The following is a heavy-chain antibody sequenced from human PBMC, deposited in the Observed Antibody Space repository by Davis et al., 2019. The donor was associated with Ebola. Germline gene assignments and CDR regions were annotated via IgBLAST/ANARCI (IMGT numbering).Heavy chain of an antibody. D-gene: IGHD2-2*01. Sequence: SETLSLTCTVSSGSISGYYWSWIRQPPGKGLEWIGYIHYGGTTNYNPSLKSRVTISVDTSKNQFSLKLSSVTAADTAVYYCARSVCSSTSCYFISGAFDIWGQGTMVTVSS. CDR2: IHYGGTT. V-gene: IGHV4-59*01. CDR3: ARSVCSSTSCYFISGAFDI. J-gene: IGHJ3*02. CDR1: SGSISGYY.